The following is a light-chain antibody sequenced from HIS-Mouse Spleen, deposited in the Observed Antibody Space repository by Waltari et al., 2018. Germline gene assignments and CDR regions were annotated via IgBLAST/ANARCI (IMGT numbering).Light chain of an antibody. Sequence: QSALTQPASVSVSPGQSITISCTGTSSDVGSYNLVSWYQPHPGTAPKLMIYEGSKRPSGVSNRFSGYTSGNTASLTISGLQDEDEADYYCCSYAGSSTWVFGGGTKLTVL. CDR2: EGS. CDR3: CSYAGSSTWV. J-gene: IGLJ3*02. V-gene: IGLV2-23*01. CDR1: SSDVGSYNL.